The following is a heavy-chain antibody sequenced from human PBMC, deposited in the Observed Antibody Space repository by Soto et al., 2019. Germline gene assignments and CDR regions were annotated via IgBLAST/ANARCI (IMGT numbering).Heavy chain of an antibody. CDR1: GYTFTSYD. CDR3: ARGHSGNYDYIWGSYRYSFAFDI. V-gene: IGHV1-8*01. Sequence: ASVKVSCKASGYTFTSYDINWVRQATGQGLEWMGWMNPNSGNTGYAQKFQGRVTMPRNTSISTAYMGLSSLRSEVTAVYYCARGHSGNYDYIWGSYRYSFAFDIWGQGTMVTVSS. D-gene: IGHD3-16*02. CDR2: MNPNSGNT. J-gene: IGHJ3*02.